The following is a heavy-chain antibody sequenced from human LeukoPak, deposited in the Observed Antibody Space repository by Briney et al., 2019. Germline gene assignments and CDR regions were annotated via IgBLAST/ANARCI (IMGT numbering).Heavy chain of an antibody. CDR3: ARDKYGSGSYWFDY. D-gene: IGHD3-10*01. J-gene: IGHJ4*02. CDR1: GFTFSSHW. V-gene: IGHV3-7*01. CDR2: IKQDGSEK. Sequence: GGSLRLSCAASGFTFSSHWMSWVRQAPGKGLEWVANIKQDGSEKYYVDSVKGRFTISRDNAKNSLYLQMNSLRAEDTAVYYCARDKYGSGSYWFDYWGQGTLVTVSS.